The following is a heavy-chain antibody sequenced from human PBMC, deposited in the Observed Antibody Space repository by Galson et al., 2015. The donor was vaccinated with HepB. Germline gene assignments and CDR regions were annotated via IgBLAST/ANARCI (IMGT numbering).Heavy chain of an antibody. CDR2: ISSSSSYI. J-gene: IGHJ4*02. CDR1: GFTFSSYS. D-gene: IGHD6-6*01. CDR3: ARDPGYSSSSNDY. Sequence: SLRLSCAASGFTFSSYSMNWVRQAPGKGLEWVSSISSSSSYIYYADSVKGRFTISRDNAKNSLYLQMNSLRAEDTAVYYCARDPGYSSSSNDYWGQGTLVTVSS. V-gene: IGHV3-21*01.